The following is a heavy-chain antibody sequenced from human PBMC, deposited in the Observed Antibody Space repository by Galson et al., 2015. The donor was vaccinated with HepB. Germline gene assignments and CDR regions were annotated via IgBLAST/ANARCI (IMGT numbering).Heavy chain of an antibody. CDR2: IKQDGSKK. CDR1: GFTFSTYW. J-gene: IGHJ4*02. D-gene: IGHD3-16*01. CDR3: VRGFFDALGVDY. V-gene: IGHV3-7*03. Sequence: SLRLSCAASGFTFSTYWMHWVRQAPGKGLEWVANIKQDGSKKNYVDSVKGRFTISRGNAKNSLYLQMNSLRAEDTAVYYCVRGFFDALGVDYWGQGTLVTVSS.